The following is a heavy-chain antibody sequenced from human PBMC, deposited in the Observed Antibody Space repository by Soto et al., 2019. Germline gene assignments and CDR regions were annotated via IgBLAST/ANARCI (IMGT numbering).Heavy chain of an antibody. J-gene: IGHJ5*02. Sequence: QVQLQESGPGLVKASQTLSLTCTVSGGSIRNGNYYWSWIRQLPGKGLEWIGNIYYIGTTSYNPSLKSRVIISIDTSKNQFSLELTSVLAADPAVYYCAKNETTRPWFDPWGQGTLVTLSS. V-gene: IGHV4-31*03. CDR2: IYYIGTT. CDR3: AKNETTRPWFDP. D-gene: IGHD1-1*01. CDR1: GGSIRNGNYY.